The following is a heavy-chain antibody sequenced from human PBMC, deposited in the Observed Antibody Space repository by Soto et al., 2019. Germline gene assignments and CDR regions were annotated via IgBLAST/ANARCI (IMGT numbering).Heavy chain of an antibody. CDR3: ARGTYNWFDP. J-gene: IGHJ5*02. V-gene: IGHV4-59*08. CDR2: IYYSGST. Sequence: SETLSLTCTVSGCSISSYYWSWIRQPPGKGLEWIGYIYYSGSTNYNPSLKSRVTISVDTSKNQFSLKLSSVTAADTAVYYCARGTYNWFDPWGQGTLVTV. CDR1: GCSISSYY.